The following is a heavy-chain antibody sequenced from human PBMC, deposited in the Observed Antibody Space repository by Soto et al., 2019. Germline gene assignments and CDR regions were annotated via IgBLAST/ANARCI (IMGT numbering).Heavy chain of an antibody. Sequence: GGSLRLSCSASGFTFSSYAMSWVRQAPGKGLAWVSGISVSGGSTYYADSVKGRFTISRDNSKNTLYLQMNSLRAEDTAVYYCASNTRYDPPDYWGQGTLVTVSS. CDR3: ASNTRYDPPDY. D-gene: IGHD3-16*01. J-gene: IGHJ4*02. V-gene: IGHV3-23*01. CDR2: ISVSGGST. CDR1: GFTFSSYA.